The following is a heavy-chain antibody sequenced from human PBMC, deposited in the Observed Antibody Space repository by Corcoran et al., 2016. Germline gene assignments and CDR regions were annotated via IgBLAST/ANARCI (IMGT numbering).Heavy chain of an antibody. CDR1: GGSISSSSYY. Sequence: QQQQVSGPGLVKPSETLSLTCTVSGGSISSSSYYWGWIRQPPGKGLEWIGSVYYRGSTYYNPSLKSLVTITVDTSKNQFSLKLSSVTAAETAVYYCASEVASKNMRDYYDSSGYYSSWGQGTLVTVSS. D-gene: IGHD3-22*01. V-gene: IGHV4-39*07. CDR3: ASEVASKNMRDYYDSSGYYSS. J-gene: IGHJ5*02. CDR2: VYYRGST.